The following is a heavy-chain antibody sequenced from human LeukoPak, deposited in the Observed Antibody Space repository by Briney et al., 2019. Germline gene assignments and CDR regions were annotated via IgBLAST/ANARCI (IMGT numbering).Heavy chain of an antibody. Sequence: SVKVSCKASGGTFSSYAISWMRQAPGQGLEWMGAIIPIFGTANYAQKFQGRVTITTDESTSTAYMELSSLRSEDTAVYYCAREITMVRGARAGFDYWGQGTLVTVSS. V-gene: IGHV1-69*05. D-gene: IGHD3-10*01. CDR1: GGTFSSYA. CDR3: AREITMVRGARAGFDY. J-gene: IGHJ4*02. CDR2: IIPIFGTA.